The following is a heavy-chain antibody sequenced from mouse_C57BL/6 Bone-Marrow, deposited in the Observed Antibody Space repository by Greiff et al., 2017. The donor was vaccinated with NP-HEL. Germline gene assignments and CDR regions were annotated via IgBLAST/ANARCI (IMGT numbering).Heavy chain of an antibody. V-gene: IGHV5-4*01. CDR2: ISDGGSYT. J-gene: IGHJ3*01. Sequence: EVQGVESGGGLVKPGGSLKLSCAASGFTFSSYAMSWVRQTPEKRLEWVATISDGGSYTYYPDNVKGRFTISRDNAKNNLYLQMSHLKSEDTAMYYCAREDSTFAYWGQGTLVTVSA. D-gene: IGHD2-5*01. CDR3: AREDSTFAY. CDR1: GFTFSSYA.